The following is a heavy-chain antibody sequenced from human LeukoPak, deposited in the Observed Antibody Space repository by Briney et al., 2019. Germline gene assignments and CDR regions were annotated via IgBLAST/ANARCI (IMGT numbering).Heavy chain of an antibody. D-gene: IGHD3-22*01. CDR3: ARVPSYYYDSGGYPGYYYYYGMDV. V-gene: IGHV3-48*02. Sequence: GSLRLSCAASGFTFSSYSMNWVRQAPGKGLEWVSYISSSSSTIYYADSVKGRFTISRDNAKNSLYLQMNSLRDEDTAVYYCARVPSYYYDSGGYPGYYYYYGMDVWGQGTTVTVSS. J-gene: IGHJ6*02. CDR2: ISSSSSTI. CDR1: GFTFSSYS.